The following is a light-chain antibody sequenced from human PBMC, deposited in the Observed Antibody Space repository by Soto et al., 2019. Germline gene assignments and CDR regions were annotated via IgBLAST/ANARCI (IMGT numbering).Light chain of an antibody. J-gene: IGKJ5*01. Sequence: DIQMTQSPSSLSASVGDRVTITCRASQSISTYLNWYQQKPGKAPNLLISAPSSLQSGVPSRFSGSGSGTEFTFTITSLQSEDFAIYYCQQYDQWPITFGQGTRLENK. CDR3: QQYDQWPIT. V-gene: IGKV1-39*01. CDR1: QSISTY. CDR2: APS.